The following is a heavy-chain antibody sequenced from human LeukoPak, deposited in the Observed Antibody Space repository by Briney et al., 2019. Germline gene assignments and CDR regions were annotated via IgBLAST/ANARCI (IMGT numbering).Heavy chain of an antibody. Sequence: PSETLSLTCTVSGGSISPFYWSWIRQPPGKGLKWIAYIYYSGSTAYNPSLKSRVAISVDTSNNQVSLKLSSVTAADTAVYYCARHGYCSGGSCYWDYWGQGTLATVSS. D-gene: IGHD2-15*01. J-gene: IGHJ4*02. CDR2: IYYSGST. CDR3: ARHGYCSGGSCYWDY. CDR1: GGSISPFY. V-gene: IGHV4-59*08.